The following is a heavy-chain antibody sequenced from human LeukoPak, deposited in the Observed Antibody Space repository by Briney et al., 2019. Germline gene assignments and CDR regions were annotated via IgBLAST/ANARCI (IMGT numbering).Heavy chain of an antibody. V-gene: IGHV3-30-3*01. CDR3: ARGVSSWARSP. D-gene: IGHD6-13*01. CDR1: GFTFSSYA. J-gene: IGHJ4*02. CDR2: ISYDGSNK. Sequence: GGSLRLSCAASGFTFSSYAMHWARQAPGKGLEWVAVISYDGSNKYYADSVKGRFTISRDNSKNTLYLQMNSLRAEDTAVYYCARGVSSWARSPWGQGTLVTVSS.